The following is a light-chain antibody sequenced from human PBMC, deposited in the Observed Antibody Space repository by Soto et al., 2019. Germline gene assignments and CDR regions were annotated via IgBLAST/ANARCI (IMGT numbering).Light chain of an antibody. CDR2: DAS. CDR3: QQYNAYYS. V-gene: IGKV1-5*01. J-gene: IGKJ2*03. CDR1: QSISSV. Sequence: DIHMTQSPSSLSSSLGDRVTITCRASQSISSVLNWYQQKPGKAPVLLIYDASTLQGGVPSRFSGTGSGTEFTLTISSLQPEDFATYYCQQYNAYYSFGQGTKVDIK.